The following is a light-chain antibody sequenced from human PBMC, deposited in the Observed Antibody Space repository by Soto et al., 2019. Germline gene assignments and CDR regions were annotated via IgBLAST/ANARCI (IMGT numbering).Light chain of an antibody. CDR1: QSISSW. CDR3: QQYTNYPWT. V-gene: IGKV1-5*03. CDR2: KAS. J-gene: IGKJ1*01. Sequence: DIQMTQSPSTLSASVGDRVTITCRASQSISSWLAWYQQKPGKAPKLLIYKASSLESGVPSRFSGSGSGTEFTLTISSLQPDDFATYYCQQYTNYPWTFGQGTKVDSK.